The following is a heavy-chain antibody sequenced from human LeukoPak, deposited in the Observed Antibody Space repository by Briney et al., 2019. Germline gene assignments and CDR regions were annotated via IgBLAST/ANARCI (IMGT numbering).Heavy chain of an antibody. V-gene: IGHV1-2*02. CDR2: INPNSGGT. Sequence: ASVKVSCKASGYTFTGYYMHWVRQAPGQGLEWMGWINPNSGGTNYAQKFQGRVTMTRDTSISTAYMELSRLRSDDTAVYYCARVISYYDSSGSDYWGQGTLVTVSS. J-gene: IGHJ4*02. CDR3: ARVISYYDSSGSDY. CDR1: GYTFTGYY. D-gene: IGHD3-22*01.